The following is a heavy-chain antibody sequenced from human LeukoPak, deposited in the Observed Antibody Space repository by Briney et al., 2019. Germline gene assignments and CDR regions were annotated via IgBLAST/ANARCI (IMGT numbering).Heavy chain of an antibody. CDR1: GFTFSSYW. V-gene: IGHV3-74*01. CDR2: INSDGSST. CDR3: AKDLGIRVGATTRDY. J-gene: IGHJ4*02. D-gene: IGHD1-26*01. Sequence: GGSLRLSCAASGFTFSSYWMHWVRQAPGKGLVWVSRINSDGSSTSYADSVKGRFTISRDNAKNTLYLQMNSLRAEDTAVYYCAKDLGIRVGATTRDYWGQGTLVTVSS.